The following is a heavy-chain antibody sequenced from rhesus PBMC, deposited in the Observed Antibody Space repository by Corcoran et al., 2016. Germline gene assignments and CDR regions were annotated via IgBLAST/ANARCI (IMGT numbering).Heavy chain of an antibody. J-gene: IGHJ4*01. V-gene: IGHV1S2*01. D-gene: IGHD2-21*01. Sequence: QVQLVQSGAEVKKPGSSVKVSCKASGYTFTDYYMHWVRQAPRQWLEWMGWINPYNGNTKYAQKFQGRVTMTRDTSTSTAYMELSSLRSEDTAVYYCARVCTGSGCYAWGDYWGQGVLVTVSS. CDR1: GYTFTDYY. CDR2: INPYNGNT. CDR3: ARVCTGSGCYAWGDY.